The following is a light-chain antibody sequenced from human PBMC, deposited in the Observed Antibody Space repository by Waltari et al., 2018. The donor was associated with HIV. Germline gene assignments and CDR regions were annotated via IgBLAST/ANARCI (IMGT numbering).Light chain of an antibody. CDR2: WAS. CDR1: RTVLYPSANKNY. V-gene: IGKV4-1*01. J-gene: IGKJ4*01. Sequence: DIVMTQSPDSLAVSLGETVSINCKSSRTVLYPSANKNYLAWYQQQPGQAPRVLISWASTRAVMVPSSIPALGVPERFSGSGSGTNFTLTISGLQEDDVAIYYCQQYYSLPPTFGGGTRVERK. CDR3: QQYYSLPPT.